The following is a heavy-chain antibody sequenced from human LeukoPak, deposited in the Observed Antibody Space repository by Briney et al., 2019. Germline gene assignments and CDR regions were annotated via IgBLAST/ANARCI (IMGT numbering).Heavy chain of an antibody. Sequence: SETLSLTCTVSGGSVSSGSYYWSWIRQPPGTGLEWIGNIYYSGSTNYNPSLKSRVTISVDTSKNQFSLKLSSVTAADTAVYYCARESVGATSWGNWFDPWGQGTLVTVSS. CDR2: IYYSGST. D-gene: IGHD1-26*01. J-gene: IGHJ5*02. CDR3: ARESVGATSWGNWFDP. V-gene: IGHV4-61*01. CDR1: GGSVSSGSYY.